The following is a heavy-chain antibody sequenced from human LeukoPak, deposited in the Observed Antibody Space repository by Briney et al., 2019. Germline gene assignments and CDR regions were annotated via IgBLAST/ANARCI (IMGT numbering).Heavy chain of an antibody. Sequence: GGPLRLSCAASGFTFNSYAMTWVRQAPGKGLEWVSSITGGGDTTYYADSVRGRFTISRDNSKNTLSLQINSLRAEDTAVYYCAKERSEVVVAATNYWGQGTLVTVSS. CDR3: AKERSEVVVAATNY. J-gene: IGHJ4*02. CDR2: ITGGGDTT. V-gene: IGHV3-23*01. D-gene: IGHD2-15*01. CDR1: GFTFNSYA.